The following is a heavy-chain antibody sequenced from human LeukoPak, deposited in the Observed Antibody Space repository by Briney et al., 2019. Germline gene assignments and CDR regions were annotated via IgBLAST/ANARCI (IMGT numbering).Heavy chain of an antibody. CDR2: IIPIFGTA. J-gene: IGHJ4*02. D-gene: IGHD3-10*01. Sequence: ASVKVYCKASGGTFSSYAISWERQAPGQGLEWMGGIIPIFGTANYAQKFQGRVTITADESTSIAYMELSSLRSEDTAVYYCARGGQRVWFWEYNDYWGQGTLVTVSS. V-gene: IGHV1-69*01. CDR3: ARGGQRVWFWEYNDY. CDR1: GGTFSSYA.